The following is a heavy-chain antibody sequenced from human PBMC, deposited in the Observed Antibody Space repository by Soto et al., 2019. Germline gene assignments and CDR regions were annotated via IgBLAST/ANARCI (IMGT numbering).Heavy chain of an antibody. CDR1: GYTFTSYG. J-gene: IGHJ6*03. Sequence: SVKVSCKASGYTFTSYGISWVRQAPGQGPEWMGWISAYNGNTNYAQKLQGRVTMTTDTSTSTAYMELRSLRSDDTAVYYCARDYDNYYYYYMDVWGKGTTVTVSS. CDR3: ARDYDNYYYYYMDV. V-gene: IGHV1-18*01. CDR2: ISAYNGNT. D-gene: IGHD5-12*01.